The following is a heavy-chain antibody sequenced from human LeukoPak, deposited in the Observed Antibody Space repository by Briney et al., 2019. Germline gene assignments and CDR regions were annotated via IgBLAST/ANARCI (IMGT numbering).Heavy chain of an antibody. V-gene: IGHV4-59*01. D-gene: IGHD5-18*01. Sequence: SETLSLTCTVSDGSISSYYWSWIRQPPGKGLEWIGYIYYSGSTNYNPSLKSRVTISVDTSKNQFSLKLSSVTAADTAVYYCARGPGYNYEFDYWGQGTLVTVSS. CDR3: ARGPGYNYEFDY. J-gene: IGHJ4*02. CDR1: DGSISSYY. CDR2: IYYSGST.